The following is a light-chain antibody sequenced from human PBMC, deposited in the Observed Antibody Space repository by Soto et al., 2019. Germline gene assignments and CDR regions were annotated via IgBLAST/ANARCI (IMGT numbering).Light chain of an antibody. CDR1: QSVTSDY. Sequence: EVVLTQSPGTLSLSPGERATLSCRASQSVTSDYLAWYQQKPGQAPRLLIYGASSRATGIPDRLSGSGSGKDVTLTISRLEPEDFAVYYCQQYGGSPFTFGPGTKVDIK. CDR3: QQYGGSPFT. V-gene: IGKV3-20*01. J-gene: IGKJ3*01. CDR2: GAS.